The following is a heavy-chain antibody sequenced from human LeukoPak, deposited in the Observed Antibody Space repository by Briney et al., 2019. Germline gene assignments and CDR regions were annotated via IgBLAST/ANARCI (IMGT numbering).Heavy chain of an antibody. D-gene: IGHD3-22*01. V-gene: IGHV4-59*12. J-gene: IGHJ5*02. CDR3: TRDGPRSSGYPDT. CDR2: IYYSGST. CDR1: GGSISSYY. Sequence: NPSETLSLTCTVSGGSISSYYWSWIRQPPGKGLEWIGYIYYSGSTYYNPSLKSRVNISVDTSKNQFSLRLNSVTAADTAVYYCTRDGPRSSGYPDTWGQGTRVTVSS.